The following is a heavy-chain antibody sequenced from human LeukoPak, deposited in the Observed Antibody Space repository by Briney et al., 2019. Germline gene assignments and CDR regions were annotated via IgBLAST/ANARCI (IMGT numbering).Heavy chain of an antibody. CDR3: ARALGATSGN. CDR2: IKQDGSEK. J-gene: IGHJ4*02. V-gene: IGHV3-7*01. CDR1: GFTFSSHW. D-gene: IGHD1-26*01. Sequence: PGGSLRLSCAASGFTFSSHWMSWVRQAPGKGLEWVANIKQDGSEKYYVDSVKGRFTISRDNAKNSLYLQMNSLRAEDTAVYYCARALGATSGNWGQGTLVTVSS.